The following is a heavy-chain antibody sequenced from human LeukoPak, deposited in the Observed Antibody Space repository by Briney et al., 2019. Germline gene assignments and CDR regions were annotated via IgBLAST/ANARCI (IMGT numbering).Heavy chain of an antibody. CDR1: GYSFTSYW. D-gene: IGHD3-9*01. Sequence: GESLKISCKGSGYSFTSYWIGWVRQMPGKGLEWTGIIYPGDSDTRYSPSFQGQVTISADKSISTAYLQWSSLKASDTAMYYCATARHSRLGYFDWLLSRGYYFDYWGQGTLVTVSS. V-gene: IGHV5-51*01. J-gene: IGHJ4*02. CDR3: ATARHSRLGYFDWLLSRGYYFDY. CDR2: IYPGDSDT.